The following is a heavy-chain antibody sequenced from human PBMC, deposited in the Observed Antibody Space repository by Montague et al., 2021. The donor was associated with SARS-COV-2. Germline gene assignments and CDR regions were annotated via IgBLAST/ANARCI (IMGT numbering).Heavy chain of an antibody. D-gene: IGHD6-13*01. V-gene: IGHV2-70*11. CDR1: GFSLSTSGMC. CDR3: ARRLVAAAGSPFDP. J-gene: IGHJ5*02. Sequence: PALVKPTQTLTLTCTFSGFSLSTSGMCVSWIRQPPGKALEWLARIDWDDDKYYSPSLKTRLTISKDTSKNQVVLTMTNMDPVDTATYYCARRLVAAAGSPFDPWGQGTLVTVSS. CDR2: IDWDDDK.